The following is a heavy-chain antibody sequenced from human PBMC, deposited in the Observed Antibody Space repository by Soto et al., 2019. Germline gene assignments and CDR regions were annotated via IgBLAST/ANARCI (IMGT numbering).Heavy chain of an antibody. V-gene: IGHV6-1*01. D-gene: IGHD6-13*01. Sequence: PSQALSLTCAISGDSVSCNSAAWNWIRQSQSRGLEWLGRTYYRSKWYNDYEVSVKSRITINPDTSKNQFSLQLNSVTPEDTAVYYCARGLGSSWYPYLAHKSIGFNPWGQGTLVTDSA. CDR2: TYYRSKWYN. J-gene: IGHJ5*02. CDR3: ARGLGSSWYPYLAHKSIGFNP. CDR1: GDSVSCNSAA.